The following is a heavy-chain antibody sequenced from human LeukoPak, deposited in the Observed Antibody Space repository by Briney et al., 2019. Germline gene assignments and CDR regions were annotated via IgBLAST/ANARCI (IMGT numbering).Heavy chain of an antibody. CDR3: ARDLEEATVTTGDAFDI. CDR1: GGSISSYY. D-gene: IGHD4-11*01. Sequence: SETLSLTCTVSGGSISSYYWSWIRQPAGKGLEWIGRIYTSGSTNYNPSLKSRVTISVDKSKNQFSLKLSSVTAADTAVYYCARDLEEATVTTGDAFDIWGQGTMVTVSS. V-gene: IGHV4-4*07. CDR2: IYTSGST. J-gene: IGHJ3*02.